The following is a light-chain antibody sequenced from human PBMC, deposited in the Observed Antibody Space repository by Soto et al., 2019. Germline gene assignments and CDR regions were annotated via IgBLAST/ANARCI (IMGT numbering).Light chain of an antibody. Sequence: QSALTQPPSASGSPGQSVTISCTGTSSDVGGYHYASWYQQHPGKAPKLMIHEVTKRPSWVPDRFSGSKSGNTASLTVSGLQGEDEADYYCSSYAGSNNLVFGGGTKLTVL. CDR2: EVT. J-gene: IGLJ2*01. CDR1: SSDVGGYHY. CDR3: SSYAGSNNLV. V-gene: IGLV2-8*01.